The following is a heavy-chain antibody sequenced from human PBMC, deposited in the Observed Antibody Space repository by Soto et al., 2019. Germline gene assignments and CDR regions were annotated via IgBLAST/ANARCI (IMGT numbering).Heavy chain of an antibody. CDR1: GLTFSIYW. Sequence: VQLVESGGALVQPGESLRLSCTASGLTFSIYWMSWVRQAPGKGLERVANIKQDGSEKNYVGAVKGRFTGSRDNAENSVYLQRNSLRAEDTAVYYCANHHDYNSPGNFFELGGRGTLVTVSS. J-gene: IGHJ2*01. D-gene: IGHD1-20*01. CDR2: IKQDGSEK. CDR3: ANHHDYNSPGNFFEL. V-gene: IGHV3-7*01.